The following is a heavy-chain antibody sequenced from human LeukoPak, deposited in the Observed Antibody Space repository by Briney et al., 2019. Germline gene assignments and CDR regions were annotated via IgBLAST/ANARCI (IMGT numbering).Heavy chain of an antibody. D-gene: IGHD1-26*01. CDR3: ARDLPFIVGATGRNWFDP. J-gene: IGHJ5*02. CDR2: IIPIFGTA. CDR1: GGIFSSYA. V-gene: IGHV1-69*13. Sequence: ASVKVSCKASGGIFSSYAISWVRQAPGQGLEWMGGIIPIFGTANYAQKFQGRVTITADESTSTAYMELSSLRSEDTAVYYCARDLPFIVGATGRNWFDPWGQGTLVTVSS.